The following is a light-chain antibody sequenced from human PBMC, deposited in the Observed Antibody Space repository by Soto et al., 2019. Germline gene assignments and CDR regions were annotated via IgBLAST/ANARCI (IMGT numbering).Light chain of an antibody. CDR2: DAS. V-gene: IGKV3-11*01. CDR1: ESVSSY. J-gene: IGKJ4*01. Sequence: EIVLTQSPATLSLPPGERATLSCRASESVSSYLAWYQQKPGQAPRLLIYDASNRATGIPARFSGSGSGTDFTLTISSLEAEDFAVYYCQQRRDWPLTFGGGTKVEIK. CDR3: QQRRDWPLT.